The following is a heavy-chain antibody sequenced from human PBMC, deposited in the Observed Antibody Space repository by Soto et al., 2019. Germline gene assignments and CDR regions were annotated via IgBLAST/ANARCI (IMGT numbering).Heavy chain of an antibody. D-gene: IGHD4-17*01. CDR3: ARSHDYGDYGACGGDCYFDY. Sequence: GSLRLSCAASGFTFSSYWMSWVRQAPGKGLEWVANIKQDGSEKYYVDSVKGRFTISRDNAKNSLYLQMNSLRAEDTAVYYCARSHDYGDYGACGGDCYFDYWGQGTLVTVSS. CDR2: IKQDGSEK. CDR1: GFTFSSYW. J-gene: IGHJ4*02. V-gene: IGHV3-7*01.